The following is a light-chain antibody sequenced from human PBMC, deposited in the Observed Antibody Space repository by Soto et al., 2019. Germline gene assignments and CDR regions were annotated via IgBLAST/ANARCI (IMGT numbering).Light chain of an antibody. CDR2: QDS. V-gene: IGLV3-1*01. CDR3: QAWDSSTFYYV. Sequence: SYELTQPPSVSVSPGQTASITCSGDKLGDKYACWYQQKPGQSPVLVIYQDSKRPSGIPERFSGSNSGNTATLTISGTQAMDEADYYCQAWDSSTFYYVFGTGTNVTV. J-gene: IGLJ1*01. CDR1: KLGDKY.